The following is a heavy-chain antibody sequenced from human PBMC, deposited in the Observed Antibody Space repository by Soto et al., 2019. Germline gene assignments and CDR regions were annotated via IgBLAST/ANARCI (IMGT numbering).Heavy chain of an antibody. CDR3: AKDLKGHHCDTSRM. V-gene: IGHV3-33*06. Sequence: QVQLVESGGGVVQPGRSLTLSCAASGFIFSNYGMHWVRQAPGKGLEWVAVIYNDGSNKYYADSVKGRFTITRDNSKNTLYLQMNSLRAEDTAVYHCAKDLKGHHCDTSRMWGQGTLVIVSS. J-gene: IGHJ4*02. CDR1: GFIFSNYG. CDR2: IYNDGSNK. D-gene: IGHD3-22*01.